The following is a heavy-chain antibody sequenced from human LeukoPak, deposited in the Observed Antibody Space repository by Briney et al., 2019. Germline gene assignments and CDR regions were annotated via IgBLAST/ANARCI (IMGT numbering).Heavy chain of an antibody. CDR1: GFTVSSNY. J-gene: IGHJ4*02. V-gene: IGHV3-53*05. CDR2: IYSGGST. D-gene: IGHD3-3*01. CDR3: ALVSGGFWRSFDY. Sequence: GGSLRLSSAASGFTVSSNYMSWVRQAPGKGLEWVSVIYSGGSTYYADSVKGRFTISRDNSKNTLYLQMNSLRAEDTAVYYCALVSGGFWRSFDYWGQGTLVTVSS.